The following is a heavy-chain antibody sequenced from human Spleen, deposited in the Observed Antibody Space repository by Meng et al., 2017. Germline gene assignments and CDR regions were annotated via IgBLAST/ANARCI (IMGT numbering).Heavy chain of an antibody. Sequence: SVKVSCKASAGTFSSYVISWVRQAPRQGLEWMGRIIPMFDTANYAQKFQGRVTITADKPTSTVYMELSSLRSEDTAVYYCARDEDISAAGKLFGDYWGQGTLVTVSS. J-gene: IGHJ4*02. CDR2: IIPMFDTA. D-gene: IGHD6-13*01. CDR3: ARDEDISAAGKLFGDY. CDR1: AGTFSSYV. V-gene: IGHV1-69*06.